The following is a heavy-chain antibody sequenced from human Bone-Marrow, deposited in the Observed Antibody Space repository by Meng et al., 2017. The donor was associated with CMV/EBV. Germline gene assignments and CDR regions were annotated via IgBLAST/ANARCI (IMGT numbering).Heavy chain of an antibody. V-gene: IGHV1-18*01. D-gene: IGHD3-3*01. CDR1: GYTFTSYG. CDR3: ARGRLRFLEWSPPYYFDY. J-gene: IGHJ4*02. Sequence: QVQLGQSGAEVKKPGAQVKVSCKASGYTFTSYGISWVRQAPGQGLEWMGWISAYNGNTNYAQKLQGRVTMTTDTSTSTAYMELRSLRSDDTAVYYCARGRLRFLEWSPPYYFDYWGQGTLVTVSS. CDR2: ISAYNGNT.